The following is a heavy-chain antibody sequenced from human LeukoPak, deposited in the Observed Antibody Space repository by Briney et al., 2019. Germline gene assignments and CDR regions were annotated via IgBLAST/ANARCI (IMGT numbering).Heavy chain of an antibody. V-gene: IGHV3-23*01. CDR3: AKDYGDHDFDY. Sequence: GGSLRLSCAASGFTFRSNAMSWVRQAPGKGLEWVSAISYSGDTTYYADSVKGRFTISRDNPKNILYLQMNSLRAEDTAIYYCAKDYGDHDFDYWGQGTLVTVSP. J-gene: IGHJ4*02. CDR2: ISYSGDTT. CDR1: GFTFRSNA. D-gene: IGHD4-17*01.